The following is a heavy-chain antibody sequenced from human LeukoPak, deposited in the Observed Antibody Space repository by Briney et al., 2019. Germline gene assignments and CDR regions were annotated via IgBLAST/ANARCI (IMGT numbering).Heavy chain of an antibody. V-gene: IGHV3-48*03. CDR2: ITTSGTTL. Sequence: RGSLRLSCAASGFTFSSYEMNWVRQAPGKGLEWISYITTSGTTLDYADSVKGRFTISRDNAKNSLYLQMNSLRAEDTAVYYCARPYSSGWDNWFDPWGQGTLVTVSS. D-gene: IGHD6-19*01. CDR1: GFTFSSYE. CDR3: ARPYSSGWDNWFDP. J-gene: IGHJ5*02.